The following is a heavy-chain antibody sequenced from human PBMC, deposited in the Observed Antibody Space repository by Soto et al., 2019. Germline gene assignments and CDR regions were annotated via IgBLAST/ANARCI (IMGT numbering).Heavy chain of an antibody. D-gene: IGHD5-18*01. J-gene: IGHJ4*02. Sequence: ASVKVSCKASGYTFSSYGISWVRQAPGLGLEWMGWISAYNGNTNYAQKLQGRVTMTTDTSTSTAYMELRSLRSDDTAVYYCARRNPVDTAMVVDYWGQGTLVTVSS. CDR1: GYTFSSYG. V-gene: IGHV1-18*04. CDR2: ISAYNGNT. CDR3: ARRNPVDTAMVVDY.